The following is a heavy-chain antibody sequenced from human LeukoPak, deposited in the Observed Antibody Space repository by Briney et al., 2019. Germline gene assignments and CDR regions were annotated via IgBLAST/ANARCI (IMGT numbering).Heavy chain of an antibody. CDR1: GFTFSSYG. CDR3: AKAGYSGYDPYYYYGMDV. J-gene: IGHJ6*02. V-gene: IGHV3-33*06. CDR2: IWYDGSNK. Sequence: GGSLRLSCAASGFTFSSYGMHWVRQAPGKGLEWVAVIWYDGSNKYYADSVKGRFTISRDNSKNTLYLQMNSLRAEDTALYYCAKAGYSGYDPYYYYGMDVWGQGTTVTVSS. D-gene: IGHD5-12*01.